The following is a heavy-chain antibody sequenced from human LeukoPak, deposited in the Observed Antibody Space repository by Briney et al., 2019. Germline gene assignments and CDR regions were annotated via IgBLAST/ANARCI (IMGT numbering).Heavy chain of an antibody. Sequence: SETLSLTCTVSGGSISSGGYYWSWIRQHPGKGLEWIGYIYYSGSTYYNPSLKSRVTISVDTSKNQFSLKLSSVTAADTAVYYCARVREQPRYYYDSSGYYYFDYWGQGTLVTVSS. CDR1: GGSISSGGYY. D-gene: IGHD3-22*01. J-gene: IGHJ4*02. CDR2: IYYSGST. V-gene: IGHV4-31*03. CDR3: ARVREQPRYYYDSSGYYYFDY.